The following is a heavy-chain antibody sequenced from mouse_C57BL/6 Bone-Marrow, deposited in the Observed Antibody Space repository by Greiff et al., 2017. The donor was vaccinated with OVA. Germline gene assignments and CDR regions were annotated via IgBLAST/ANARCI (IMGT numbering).Heavy chain of an antibody. V-gene: IGHV1-55*01. Sequence: QVQLKQPGAELVKPGASVKMSCKASGYTFTSYWITWVKQRPGQGLEWIGDIYPGSGSTNYNEKFKSKATLTVDTSSSTAYMQLSGLTSEDSAVYYCAREIKKYFDVWGTGTTVTVSS. J-gene: IGHJ1*03. D-gene: IGHD2-4*01. CDR1: GYTFTSYW. CDR2: IYPGSGST. CDR3: AREIKKYFDV.